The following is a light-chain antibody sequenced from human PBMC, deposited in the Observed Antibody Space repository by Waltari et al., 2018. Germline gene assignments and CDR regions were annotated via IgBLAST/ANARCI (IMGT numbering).Light chain of an antibody. CDR2: WAS. J-gene: IGKJ5*01. CDR1: QSVLSPSANKNY. V-gene: IGKV4-1*01. Sequence: DIVMTQSPDSLAVSLGERTTINCKSSQSVLSPSANKNYLAWFQQRTGQPPKVVMYWASTRAPGVPDRFSGSGSATDFPLTISSLQAGDVAVYYCQKYFTYPITFGQGTRLEIK. CDR3: QKYFTYPIT.